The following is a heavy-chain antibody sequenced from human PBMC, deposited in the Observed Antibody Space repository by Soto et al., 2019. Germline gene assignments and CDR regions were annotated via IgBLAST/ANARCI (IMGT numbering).Heavy chain of an antibody. Sequence: GESLKISCKGSGYSFTSYWIGWVRQMPGKGLEWMGIIYPGDSDTRYSPSFQGQVTISADKSISTAYLQWSSLKASDTAMYYCARAGINYMYYYDSSGYPAYYFDYWGQGTLVTVPQ. J-gene: IGHJ4*02. V-gene: IGHV5-51*01. CDR2: IYPGDSDT. CDR1: GYSFTSYW. D-gene: IGHD3-22*01. CDR3: ARAGINYMYYYDSSGYPAYYFDY.